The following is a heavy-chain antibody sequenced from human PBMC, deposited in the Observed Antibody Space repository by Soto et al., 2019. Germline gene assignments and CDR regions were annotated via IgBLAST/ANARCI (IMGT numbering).Heavy chain of an antibody. V-gene: IGHV4-31*03. CDR3: AREKYSSSWYVNWFDP. D-gene: IGHD6-13*01. Sequence: SLTCTVSGGSISSGDYYWSWIRQHPGKGLEWIGYIYYSGSTNYNPSLKSRVTISVDTSKNQFSLKLSSVTAADTAVYYCAREKYSSSWYVNWFDPWGQGTLITVSS. CDR1: GGSISSGDYY. CDR2: IYYSGST. J-gene: IGHJ5*02.